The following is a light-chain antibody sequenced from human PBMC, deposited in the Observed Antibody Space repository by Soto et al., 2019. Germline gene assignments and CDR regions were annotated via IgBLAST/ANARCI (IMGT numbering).Light chain of an antibody. V-gene: IGKV1-5*03. CDR1: QSIGTW. CDR2: RAS. Sequence: DIQMTQSPSTLPASVGDRVTITFRASQSIGTWLAWYQQKPGKAPKLVIYRASSLESGVPSRFSGSGSGTEFTLTISSLQPDDFATYFCQQYNSYSSFGQGTKVDIK. J-gene: IGKJ1*01. CDR3: QQYNSYSS.